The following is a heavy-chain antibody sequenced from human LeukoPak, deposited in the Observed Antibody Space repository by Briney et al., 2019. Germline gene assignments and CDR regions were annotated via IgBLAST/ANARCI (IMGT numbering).Heavy chain of an antibody. Sequence: GESLKISCKGSWNSLTKYWISWVRQMPGKGLEWMGRIDPSDSYTNYSPSLQGHVTISADKSISTAYLQWSSLKASDTAMYYCVRHGKSSRPDYWGQGTLVTVSS. CDR2: IDPSDSYT. CDR3: VRHGKSSRPDY. J-gene: IGHJ4*02. D-gene: IGHD6-13*01. V-gene: IGHV5-10-1*01. CDR1: WNSLTKYW.